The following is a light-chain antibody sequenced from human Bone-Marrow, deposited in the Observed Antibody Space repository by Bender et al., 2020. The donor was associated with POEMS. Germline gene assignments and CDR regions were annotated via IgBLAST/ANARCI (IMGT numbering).Light chain of an antibody. CDR1: SSDIGTYNY. J-gene: IGLJ2*01. CDR2: DVS. CDR3: CSYTSSTTLV. Sequence: QSALTQPPSASGSLGQSVTISCSGSSSDIGTYNYVSWFQQHPGKAPKLMIYDVSDRPSGVSNRFSGSKSGNTASLTISGLQPEDEADYYCCSYTSSTTLVFGGGTKVTVL. V-gene: IGLV2-14*01.